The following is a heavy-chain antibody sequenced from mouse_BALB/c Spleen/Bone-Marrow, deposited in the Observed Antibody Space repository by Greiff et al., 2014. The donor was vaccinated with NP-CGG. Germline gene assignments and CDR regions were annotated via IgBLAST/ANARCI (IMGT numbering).Heavy chain of an antibody. J-gene: IGHJ4*01. CDR1: GYTFTNFW. CDR2: IAPGTDTT. V-gene: IGHV1S41*01. D-gene: IGHD2-3*01. CDR3: ARYDYAMDY. Sequence: DLVKPGASVKLSCKASGYTFTNFWINWIKQRPGQGLEWIGRIAPGTDTTYYNEMFKGKATLTVDTSSSTAYIQLSSLSSEDSAVYFCARYDYAMDYWGQGTSVTVSS.